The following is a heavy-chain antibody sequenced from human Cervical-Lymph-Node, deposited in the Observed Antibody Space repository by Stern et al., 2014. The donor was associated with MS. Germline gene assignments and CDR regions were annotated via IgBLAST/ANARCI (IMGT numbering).Heavy chain of an antibody. V-gene: IGHV3-11*01. CDR3: ARQDDFWVDY. CDR2: ISTNGRSI. J-gene: IGHJ4*02. D-gene: IGHD3-3*01. Sequence: VLLVESGGALVKPGGSLVISCAASGFTFSDYYMTWIRQSPGKGLEWFSNISTNGRSIYYADSVKGRFTISWDNHKNSLYLQMNGLRADDTAVYYCARQDDFWVDYWGQGTLVTVSS. CDR1: GFTFSDYY.